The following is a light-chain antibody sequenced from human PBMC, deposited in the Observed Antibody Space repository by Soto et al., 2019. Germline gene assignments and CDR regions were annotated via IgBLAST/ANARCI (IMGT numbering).Light chain of an antibody. V-gene: IGLV1-51*01. J-gene: IGLJ2*01. CDR1: SSNIGDHY. CDR2: ENY. Sequence: QSVLTQPPSVSAAPGQTVTISCSGTSSNIGDHYVSWYYQVPGTAPKLLIFENYKRLSGIPDRFSGSKSGTSATLDITGLRTGDEADYYCGTWDSRLSVSVFGGGTKLTVL. CDR3: GTWDSRLSVSV.